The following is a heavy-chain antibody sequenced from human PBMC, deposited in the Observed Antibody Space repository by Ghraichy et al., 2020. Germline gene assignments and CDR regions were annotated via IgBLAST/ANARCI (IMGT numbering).Heavy chain of an antibody. J-gene: IGHJ6*02. D-gene: IGHD3-22*01. CDR2: IYSGGST. CDR3: ARVGRYYDSSGYPFYYYGMDV. Sequence: LSLTCAASGFTVSSNYMSWVRQAPGKGLEWVSVIYSGGSTYYADSVKGRFTISRDNSKNTLYLQMNSLRAEDTAVYYCARVGRYYDSSGYPFYYYGMDVWGQGTTVTVSS. V-gene: IGHV3-53*01. CDR1: GFTVSSNY.